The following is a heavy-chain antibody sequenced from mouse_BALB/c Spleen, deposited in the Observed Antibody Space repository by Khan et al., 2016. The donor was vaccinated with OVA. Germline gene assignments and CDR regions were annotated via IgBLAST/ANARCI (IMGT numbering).Heavy chain of an antibody. CDR1: GFNIKDTY. J-gene: IGHJ4*01. Sequence: VQLQQPGAELVKPGASVKLSCTASGFNIKDTYIHWVKQRPEQDLEWIGRIDPANGNSKYDPRFQGKATLTADTSSNTAYLQLSSLTSEDAAVYYCTRPIYYYDAMDYWGQGTSVTVSS. CDR3: TRPIYYYDAMDY. V-gene: IGHV14-3*02. D-gene: IGHD1-1*01. CDR2: IDPANGNS.